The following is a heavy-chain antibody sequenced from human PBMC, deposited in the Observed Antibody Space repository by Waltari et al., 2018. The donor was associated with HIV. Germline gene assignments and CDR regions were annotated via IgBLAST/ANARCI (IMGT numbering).Heavy chain of an antibody. V-gene: IGHV3-7*01. Sequence: EVQLVESGGGLVQPGGSLRLSCAASGFIFNNYWMNWVRQAPGKGLEWVANRKQEGSGKSDVDSVKGRFTISRDNVKNSLYLDMNNLRAEDTAVYYCAREGRGNYYSGWGQGTLVSVSS. CDR3: AREGRGNYYSG. J-gene: IGHJ4*02. D-gene: IGHD1-26*01. CDR2: RKQEGSGK. CDR1: GFIFNNYW.